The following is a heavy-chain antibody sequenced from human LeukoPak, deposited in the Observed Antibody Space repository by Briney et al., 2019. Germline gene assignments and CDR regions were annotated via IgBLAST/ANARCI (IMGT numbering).Heavy chain of an antibody. D-gene: IGHD3-10*01. Sequence: SETLSLTCAVYGGSFSGYYWSWIRQPPGKGLEWIGEINHSGSTNYNPSLKSRVTISVDTSKNQFSLKLSSMTAADTAVYYCARHGMVRGVTPNWFDPWGQGTLVTVSS. V-gene: IGHV4-34*01. CDR2: INHSGST. CDR1: GGSFSGYY. CDR3: ARHGMVRGVTPNWFDP. J-gene: IGHJ5*02.